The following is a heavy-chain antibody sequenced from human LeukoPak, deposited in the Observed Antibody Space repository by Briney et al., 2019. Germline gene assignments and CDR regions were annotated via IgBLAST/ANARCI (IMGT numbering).Heavy chain of an antibody. CDR3: ARDTSVRFGEFGNWFDP. J-gene: IGHJ5*02. Sequence: ASVKVSCKASGYTFTSYGISWVRQAPGQGLEWMGWISAYNGITNYAQKLQGRVTMTRDTSTSTAYMELRSLRSDDTAVYYCARDTSVRFGEFGNWFDPWGQGTLVTVSS. CDR1: GYTFTSYG. CDR2: ISAYNGIT. V-gene: IGHV1-18*01. D-gene: IGHD3-10*01.